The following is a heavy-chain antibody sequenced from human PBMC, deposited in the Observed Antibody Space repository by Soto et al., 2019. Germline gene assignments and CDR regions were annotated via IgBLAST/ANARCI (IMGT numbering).Heavy chain of an antibody. CDR3: ARDRGTYYDFWSGPYYGMDV. Sequence: SETLSLTCTVSGGSISSYYWSWIRQPPGKGLEWIGYIYYSGSTNYNPSLKGRVTISVDTSKNQFSLKLSSVTAADTAVYYCARDRGTYYDFWSGPYYGMDVWGQGTTVTVSS. J-gene: IGHJ6*02. CDR1: GGSISSYY. V-gene: IGHV4-59*01. CDR2: IYYSGST. D-gene: IGHD3-3*01.